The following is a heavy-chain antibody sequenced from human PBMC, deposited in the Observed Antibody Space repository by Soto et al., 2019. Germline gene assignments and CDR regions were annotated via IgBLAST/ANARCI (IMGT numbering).Heavy chain of an antibody. CDR3: ARGSEYYEI. D-gene: IGHD3-22*01. J-gene: IGHJ4*02. CDR1: GGSFNNYY. V-gene: IGHV4-34*01. Sequence: QVQLQQWGTRLLKPSASLSLTCAVYGGSFNNYYWSWIRQPPGKGLDWVGEILHTGRTKNNPYLKSRVTISLEQSKSQFSLNLSSVNAADTAVYYCARGSEYYEIWGQGIVVSVSS. CDR2: ILHTGRT.